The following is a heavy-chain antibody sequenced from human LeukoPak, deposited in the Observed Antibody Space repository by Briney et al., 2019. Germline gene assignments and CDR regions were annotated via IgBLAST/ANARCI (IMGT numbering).Heavy chain of an antibody. CDR1: GFSFSGYW. Sequence: GGSLRLSCAASGFSFSGYWMTWVRQAPGKGLEWVANVKSDGSEKYYVDSVKGRFTISRDNAKNSLYLQMNSLRAEDTAVYYCARKRGYFDYWGQGTLVTVSS. J-gene: IGHJ4*02. CDR2: VKSDGSEK. V-gene: IGHV3-7*01. CDR3: ARKRGYFDY.